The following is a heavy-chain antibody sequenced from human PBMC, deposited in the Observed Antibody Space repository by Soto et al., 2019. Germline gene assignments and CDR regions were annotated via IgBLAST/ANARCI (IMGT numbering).Heavy chain of an antibody. Sequence: EVQLVESGGGLVQPGGSLRLSCAASGSSYWMSWVRQAPGKGLEWVANIGQDGGEKNYLESVRGRFTISRDSAKKSLYLEMNSLRADYTAGYYCTGGSGWVSDSWGQGTLVTVSS. J-gene: IGHJ4*02. CDR1: GSSYW. CDR2: IGQDGGEK. CDR3: TGGSGWVSDS. D-gene: IGHD6-19*01. V-gene: IGHV3-7*05.